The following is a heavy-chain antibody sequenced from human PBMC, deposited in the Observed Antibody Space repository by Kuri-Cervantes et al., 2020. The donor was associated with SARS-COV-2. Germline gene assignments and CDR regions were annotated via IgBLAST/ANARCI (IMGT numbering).Heavy chain of an antibody. CDR3: ARDGVKDDYGFSSY. V-gene: IGHV3-74*01. Sequence: GESLKISCAASGFTFSSYWMHWVRQAPGKGLVWVSRINSDGSSTSYADSVKGRFTISRDNAKNTLYLQMNSLRAEDTAVYYCARDGVKDDYGFSSYWGQGTLVTVSS. CDR2: INSDGSST. J-gene: IGHJ4*02. CDR1: GFTFSSYW. D-gene: IGHD4-17*01.